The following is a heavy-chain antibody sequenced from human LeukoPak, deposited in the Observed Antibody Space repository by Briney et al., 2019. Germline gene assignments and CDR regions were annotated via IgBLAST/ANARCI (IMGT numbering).Heavy chain of an antibody. Sequence: SETLSLTCTVSGGSMSSYYWSWIRQSPGKGLEWIGHIYYSGSTNYNPSLKSRVTISVDTSKNQFSLRLSSVTAADTSVYYCARVTGPHAFDIWGQGTLVTVSS. D-gene: IGHD3-9*01. V-gene: IGHV4-59*01. J-gene: IGHJ3*02. CDR3: ARVTGPHAFDI. CDR1: GGSMSSYY. CDR2: IYYSGST.